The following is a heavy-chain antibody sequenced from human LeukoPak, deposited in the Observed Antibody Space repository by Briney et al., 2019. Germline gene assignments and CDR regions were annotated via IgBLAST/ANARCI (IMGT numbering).Heavy chain of an antibody. CDR3: ARLPMVRGVTGYYFDY. Sequence: SETLPLTCTVSGGSISSGSYYWSWIRQPAGKGLEWIGRIYSSGSTNYNASLQGRVTISVDTSKNQFSLNLSSVTAADTAVYYCARLPMVRGVTGYYFDYWGQGTLVTVSS. D-gene: IGHD3-10*01. CDR2: IYSSGST. CDR1: GGSISSGSYY. J-gene: IGHJ4*02. V-gene: IGHV4-61*02.